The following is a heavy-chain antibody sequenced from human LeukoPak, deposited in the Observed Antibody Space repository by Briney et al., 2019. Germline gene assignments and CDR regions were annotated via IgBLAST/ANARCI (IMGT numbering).Heavy chain of an antibody. CDR1: GFTFTSSA. V-gene: IGHV1-58*02. CDR2: IVVGSGNT. CDR3: AADPNYGDYYYYGMDV. Sequence: SVTVSCTASGFTFTSSAMQWVRQARGQRLEWIGWIVVGSGNTNYAQKFQERVTITRDMSTSTAYMELSSLRSEDTAVYYCAADPNYGDYYYYGMDVWGQGTTVTVSS. D-gene: IGHD4-17*01. J-gene: IGHJ6*02.